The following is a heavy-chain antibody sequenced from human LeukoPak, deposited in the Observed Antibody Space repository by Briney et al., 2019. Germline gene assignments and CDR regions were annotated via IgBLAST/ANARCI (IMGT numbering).Heavy chain of an antibody. D-gene: IGHD3-22*01. CDR2: IWYDGSNK. Sequence: GGSLRLSCAASGFTFSSYGMHWVRQAPGKGLEWVAVIWYDGSNKYYADSVKGRFTISRDNSKNTLYLQMNSLRAEDTAVYYFARHYYDSSGYDYWGQGTLVTVSS. V-gene: IGHV3-33*01. CDR3: ARHYYDSSGYDY. CDR1: GFTFSSYG. J-gene: IGHJ4*02.